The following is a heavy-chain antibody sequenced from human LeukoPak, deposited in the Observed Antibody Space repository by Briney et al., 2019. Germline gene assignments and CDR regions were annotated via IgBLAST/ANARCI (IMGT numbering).Heavy chain of an antibody. V-gene: IGHV4-39*01. J-gene: IGHJ6*02. CDR2: IYYSGST. D-gene: IGHD2-2*01. CDR3: ARVTDCSSTSCYYYYYGMDV. Sequence: SETLSLTCTVSGGSISSSSYYWGWIRQPPGKGLEWIGSIYYSGSTYYNPSLKSRVTISVDTSKNQFSLKLSSVTAADTAVYYCARVTDCSSTSCYYYYYGMDVWGQGTTVTVSS. CDR1: GGSISSSSYY.